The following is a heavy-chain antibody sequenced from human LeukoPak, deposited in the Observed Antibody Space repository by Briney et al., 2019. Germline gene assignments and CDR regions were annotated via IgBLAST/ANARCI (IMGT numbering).Heavy chain of an antibody. CDR1: GFTFDDYA. CDR3: AKGGSSGWYPYAFDI. D-gene: IGHD6-19*01. Sequence: GGSLRLSCAASGFTFDDYAMHWVRQAPGKGLEWVSGISWNSGSIGYADSVRGRFTISRGNAKNSLYLQMNSLRAEDTALYYCAKGGSSGWYPYAFDIWGQGTMVTVSS. CDR2: ISWNSGSI. V-gene: IGHV3-9*01. J-gene: IGHJ3*02.